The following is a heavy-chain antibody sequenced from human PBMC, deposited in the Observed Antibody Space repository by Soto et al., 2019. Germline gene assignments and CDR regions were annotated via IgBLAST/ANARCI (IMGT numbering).Heavy chain of an antibody. CDR2: INHSGST. CDR1: GGSFSGYY. V-gene: IGHV4-34*01. J-gene: IGHJ4*02. D-gene: IGHD3-22*01. Sequence: QVQLQQWGAGLLKPSETLSLTCAVYGGSFSGYYWSWIRQPPGKGLAWIGEINHSGSTNYNPSLKSRGTISVDTSKNQFSLKLSSVTAADTAVYYCARGTLYDSSGPAHYYFDYWGQGTLVTVSS. CDR3: ARGTLYDSSGPAHYYFDY.